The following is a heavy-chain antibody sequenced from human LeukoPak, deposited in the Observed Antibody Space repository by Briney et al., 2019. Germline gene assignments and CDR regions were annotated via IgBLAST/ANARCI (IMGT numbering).Heavy chain of an antibody. Sequence: ASVKVSCKASGYTFTSYDINWVRQATGQGLEWMGWMDPDNGNTGYAQKFQGRVTMTRDTSISTAYMELSSLRSEDTAVYYCAREFRVVAPTQGDDYWGQETLVTVSS. CDR2: MDPDNGNT. CDR1: GYTFTSYD. CDR3: AREFRVVAPTQGDDY. V-gene: IGHV1-8*01. J-gene: IGHJ4*02. D-gene: IGHD2-21*01.